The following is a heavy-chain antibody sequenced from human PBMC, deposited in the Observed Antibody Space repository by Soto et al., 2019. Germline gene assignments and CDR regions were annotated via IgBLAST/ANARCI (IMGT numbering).Heavy chain of an antibody. Sequence: PGGSLRLSCAASGFTFSSYWMHWVRQAPGKGLVWVSRINSDGSSTSYADSAKGRFTISRDNAKNTLYLQMNSLRAEDTAVYYCAREVSQVAWFDPWGQGTLVTVSS. CDR3: AREVSQVAWFDP. CDR1: GFTFSSYW. D-gene: IGHD5-12*01. V-gene: IGHV3-74*01. CDR2: INSDGSST. J-gene: IGHJ5*02.